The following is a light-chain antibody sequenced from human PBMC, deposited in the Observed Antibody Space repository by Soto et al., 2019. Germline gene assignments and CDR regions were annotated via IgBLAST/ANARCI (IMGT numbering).Light chain of an antibody. CDR1: QSVTKS. J-gene: IGKJ1*01. Sequence: SRAAVSFVGEESRTLSWTASQSVTKSLAWYQQKHGQAPRLLIYGASSRATGIPDRFSGSGSGTHFTMAISRLEPEDLVVYYSKHYGRLLRKFAEGTKLDIK. CDR3: KHYGRLLRK. V-gene: IGKV3-20*01. CDR2: GAS.